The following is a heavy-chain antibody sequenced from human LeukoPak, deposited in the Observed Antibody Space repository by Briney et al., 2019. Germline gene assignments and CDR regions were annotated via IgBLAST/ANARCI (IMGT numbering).Heavy chain of an antibody. CDR1: GDSISSGDYY. CDR2: ISSSGST. CDR3: ARGRTGYQLLPTKKDYSYYYIDV. D-gene: IGHD2-2*01. J-gene: IGHJ6*03. Sequence: PSQTLSLTCTVSGDSISSGDYYWSWIRQPAGKGLEWIGRISSSGSTNYNPSLKSRITISVDTSKNQFSLKLSSMTAADTAVYYCARGRTGYQLLPTKKDYSYYYIDVWGKGTTVTVSS. V-gene: IGHV4-61*02.